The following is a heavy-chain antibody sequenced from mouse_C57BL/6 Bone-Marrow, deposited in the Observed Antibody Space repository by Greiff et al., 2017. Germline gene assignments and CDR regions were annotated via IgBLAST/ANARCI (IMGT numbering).Heavy chain of an antibody. CDR2: ILPGSGST. D-gene: IGHD1-1*01. CDR1: GYTFTGYW. J-gene: IGHJ1*03. CDR3: ARFSFYYYGSSYWYFDV. V-gene: IGHV1-9*01. Sequence: QVQLKESGAELMKPGASVKLSCKATGYTFTGYWIEWVKQRPGHGLEWIGEILPGSGSTNYNEKFKGKATFTADTSSNTAYMQLSSLTTEDSAIYYCARFSFYYYGSSYWYFDVWGTGTTVTVSS.